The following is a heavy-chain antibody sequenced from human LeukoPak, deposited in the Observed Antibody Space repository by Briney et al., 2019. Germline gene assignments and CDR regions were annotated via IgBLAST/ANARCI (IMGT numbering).Heavy chain of an antibody. Sequence: GGSLRLSCAASGFTFSSYSMNWVRQAPGKGLEWVSSISSSSSYIHYADSVKGRFTISRDNAKNSLYLQMNSLRAEDTALYYCAKSPTVDAAFDIWGQGTMVTVSS. CDR2: ISSSSSYI. V-gene: IGHV3-21*04. CDR1: GFTFSSYS. J-gene: IGHJ3*02. D-gene: IGHD4-23*01. CDR3: AKSPTVDAAFDI.